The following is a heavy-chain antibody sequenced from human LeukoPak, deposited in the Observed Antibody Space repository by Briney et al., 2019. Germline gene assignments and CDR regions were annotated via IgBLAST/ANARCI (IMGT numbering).Heavy chain of an antibody. CDR3: ASLIPTYIPASRGVDY. V-gene: IGHV3-21*01. D-gene: IGHD2-8*01. Sequence: GGSLRLSCAASGFTFSSYSMNWVRQAPGKGLEWVSSISSSSSYIYYADSVKGRFTISRDNAKNSLYLQMNSLRAEDTAVYYCASLIPTYIPASRGVDYWGQGTLVTVSS. J-gene: IGHJ4*02. CDR1: GFTFSSYS. CDR2: ISSSSSYI.